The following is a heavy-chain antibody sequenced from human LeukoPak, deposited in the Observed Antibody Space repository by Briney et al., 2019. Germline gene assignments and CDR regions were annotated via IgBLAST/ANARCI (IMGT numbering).Heavy chain of an antibody. CDR3: ARGEVGEFDH. CDR2: ISHAGDT. D-gene: IGHD1-26*01. CDR1: GYSITRAYN. V-gene: IGHV4-38-2*02. J-gene: IGHJ4*02. Sequence: SETLSLTCTVSGYSITRAYNWGWVRQPPGKGLEWIAMISHAGDTYYNPSLKSRVTISVDTSKNHFSLSLGSVTAPDTAVYFCARGEVGEFDHWGQGTLVTVSS.